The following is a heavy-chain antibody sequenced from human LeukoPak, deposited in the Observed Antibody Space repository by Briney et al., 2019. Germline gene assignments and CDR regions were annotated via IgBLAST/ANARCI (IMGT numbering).Heavy chain of an antibody. J-gene: IGHJ3*02. Sequence: EPGGSLGLSCEASGFTFSNAWMSWVRQAPGKGLEWVGRIKSKTDGGTTDYAAPVKGRFTISRDDSKNTLYLQMNSLKTEDTAVYYCTTRPTPPHYYDSSGYYYVPWDAFDIWGQGTMVTVSS. CDR1: GFTFSNAW. V-gene: IGHV3-15*01. CDR2: IKSKTDGGTT. D-gene: IGHD3-22*01. CDR3: TTRPTPPHYYDSSGYYYVPWDAFDI.